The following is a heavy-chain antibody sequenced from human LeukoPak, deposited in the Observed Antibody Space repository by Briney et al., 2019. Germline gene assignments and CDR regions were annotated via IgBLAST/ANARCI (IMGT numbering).Heavy chain of an antibody. J-gene: IGHJ4*02. Sequence: GGSLRLSCAASGFTFSSYWMTWVRQAPGKGLEWVANIKQDASEKYYVDSVKGRFTISRDNAKNSLYPQMNSLRAEDTAVYYCAKASRHYYGSRGDYWGQGTLVTVSS. D-gene: IGHD3-10*01. CDR1: GFTFSSYW. CDR2: IKQDASEK. CDR3: AKASRHYYGSRGDY. V-gene: IGHV3-7*01.